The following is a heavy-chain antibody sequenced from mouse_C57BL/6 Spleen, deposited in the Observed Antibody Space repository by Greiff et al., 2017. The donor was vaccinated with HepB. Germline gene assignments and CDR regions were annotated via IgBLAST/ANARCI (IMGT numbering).Heavy chain of an antibody. J-gene: IGHJ3*01. CDR1: GYTFTDYY. V-gene: IGHV1-26*01. Sequence: VQLQQSGPELVKPGASVKISCKASGYTFTDYYMNWVKQSHGKSLEWIGDINPNNGGTSYNQKFKGKATLTVDKSSSTAYMELRSLTSEDSAVYYCARSLFFSYWGQGTLVTVSA. CDR2: INPNNGGT. CDR3: ARSLFFSY.